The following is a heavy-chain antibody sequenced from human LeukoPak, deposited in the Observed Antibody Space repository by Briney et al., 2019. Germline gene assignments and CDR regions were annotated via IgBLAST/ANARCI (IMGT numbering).Heavy chain of an antibody. CDR1: GGSISSSSYY. D-gene: IGHD3-22*01. CDR2: IYYDGST. CDR3: ARHYYDRSDSYSFDY. V-gene: IGHV4-39*01. Sequence: SETLSLTCTVSGGSISSSSYYWGWIRQPPGKGLEWIGSIYYDGSTYYNPSLKSRATISVDTSKNQFSVKLSSVTAADTAVYYCARHYYDRSDSYSFDYWGQGTLVTVSS. J-gene: IGHJ4*02.